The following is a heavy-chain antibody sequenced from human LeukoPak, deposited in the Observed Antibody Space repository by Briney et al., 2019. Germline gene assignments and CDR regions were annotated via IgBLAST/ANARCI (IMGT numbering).Heavy chain of an antibody. D-gene: IGHD2-15*01. CDR2: IYYSGTA. J-gene: IGHJ4*02. CDR1: GDSITSSSYY. CDR3: VTVVVTGGPSTRFDC. Sequence: SETLSLTCSVSGDSITSSSYYWGWIRQPPGKGLEWIGSIYYSGTAYYNPSLKSRVTISQDTSKNQFSLKLTSVTAADTAIYYCVTVVVTGGPSTRFDCWGQGALVTVSS. V-gene: IGHV4-39*07.